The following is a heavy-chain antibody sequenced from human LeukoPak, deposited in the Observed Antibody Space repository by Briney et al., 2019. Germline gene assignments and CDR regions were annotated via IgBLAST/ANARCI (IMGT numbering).Heavy chain of an antibody. V-gene: IGHV4-59*01. CDR1: GGSISHYY. D-gene: IGHD3-22*01. Sequence: PSETLSLTCTVSGGSISHYYWSWIRQPPGKGLEWIGYIYYSGSTNYNPSLKSRVTISVDTSKNQFSLKLSSVTAADTAVYYCARVPGYYDSSGYGPIWYFDLWGRGTLVTVSS. CDR3: ARVPGYYDSSGYGPIWYFDL. CDR2: IYYSGST. J-gene: IGHJ2*01.